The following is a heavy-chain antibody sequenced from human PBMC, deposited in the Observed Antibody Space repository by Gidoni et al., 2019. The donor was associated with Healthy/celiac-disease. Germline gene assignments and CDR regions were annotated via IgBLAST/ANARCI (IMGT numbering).Heavy chain of an antibody. D-gene: IGHD4-17*01. CDR2: IIPSFGTA. J-gene: IGHJ5*02. V-gene: IGHV1-69*01. CDR1: GGTFSSYA. Sequence: QVQLVQSGAEVKKPGSSVTVSCKASGGTFSSYATSWVRQAPGQGLEWMGGIIPSFGTANYAQKFQGRVTITADESTSTAYMELSSLRSEDTAVYYCALTTVTPGRFDPWGQGTLVTVSS. CDR3: ALTTVTPGRFDP.